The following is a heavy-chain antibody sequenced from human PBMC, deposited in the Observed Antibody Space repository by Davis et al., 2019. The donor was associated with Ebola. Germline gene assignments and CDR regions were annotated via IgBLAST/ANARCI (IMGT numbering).Heavy chain of an antibody. J-gene: IGHJ6*02. Sequence: ASVKVSCKASGYTFTGYYMHWVRQAPGQGLEWMGWINPNSGGTNYAQKFQGRVTMTRDTSISTAYMELSRLRSDDTAVYYCARAWDITMVRGVIITRDYGMDVWGQGTTVTVSS. D-gene: IGHD3-10*01. CDR3: ARAWDITMVRGVIITRDYGMDV. V-gene: IGHV1-2*02. CDR1: GYTFTGYY. CDR2: INPNSGGT.